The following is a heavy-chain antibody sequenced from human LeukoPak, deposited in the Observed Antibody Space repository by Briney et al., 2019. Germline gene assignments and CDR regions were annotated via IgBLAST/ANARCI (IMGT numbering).Heavy chain of an antibody. J-gene: IGHJ6*04. D-gene: IGHD3-9*01. V-gene: IGHV3-48*03. CDR1: GFTFCSYE. CDR2: ISSSGSNI. Sequence: PGGSLRLSCAASGFTFCSYEMNWVRQAPGKGVEGGSYISSSGSNIYCADSGKGRFTISRDNAKNSLYLQMNGLGPEDTAVYYCARDPRGYDILTGYYDYYYYYGMDVWGKGTTVTVSS. CDR3: ARDPRGYDILTGYYDYYYYYGMDV.